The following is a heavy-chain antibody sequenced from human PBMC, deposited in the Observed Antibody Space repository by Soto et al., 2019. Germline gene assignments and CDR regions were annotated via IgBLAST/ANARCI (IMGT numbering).Heavy chain of an antibody. CDR2: ISGSGGST. D-gene: IGHD3-9*01. Sequence: GGSLRLSCAASGFTFSSYAMSWVRQAPGKGLEWVSAISGSGGSTYYADSVKGRFTISRDNSKNTLYLQMNSLRAEDPAVYYCARGLAPRYFGWLLRLFDYGGQGALVAVSS. CDR1: GFTFSSYA. J-gene: IGHJ4*02. V-gene: IGHV3-23*01. CDR3: ARGLAPRYFGWLLRLFDY.